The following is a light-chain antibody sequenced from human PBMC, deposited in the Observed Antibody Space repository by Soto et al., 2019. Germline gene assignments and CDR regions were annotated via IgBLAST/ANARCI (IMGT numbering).Light chain of an antibody. CDR3: QSYDNSLSGVL. V-gene: IGLV1-40*01. CDR2: GDR. CDR1: SSNIGAGYD. Sequence: QPVLTQPPSVSGAPGQRVTISCTGSSSNIGAGYDVHWYQHLPGTGPKLLIYGDRIRPSGVPDRFSGSKSGTSASLAITALQTEDEADYYCQSYDNSLSGVLFGGGTKVTVL. J-gene: IGLJ2*01.